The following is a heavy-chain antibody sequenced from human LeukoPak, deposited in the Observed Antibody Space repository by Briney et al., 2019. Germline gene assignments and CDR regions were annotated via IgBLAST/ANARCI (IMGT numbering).Heavy chain of an antibody. CDR1: GFTFSSYS. J-gene: IGHJ5*02. CDR2: TSSSSSTI. CDR3: AGFYGP. Sequence: GGSLRLSGAASGFTFSSYSMNWVRQAPGKGLEWVSYTSSSSSTIYYADSVKGRFTISRDNAKNSLYLQMNSLRAEDTAVYYCAGFYGPWGQGTLVTVSS. D-gene: IGHD2/OR15-2a*01. V-gene: IGHV3-48*01.